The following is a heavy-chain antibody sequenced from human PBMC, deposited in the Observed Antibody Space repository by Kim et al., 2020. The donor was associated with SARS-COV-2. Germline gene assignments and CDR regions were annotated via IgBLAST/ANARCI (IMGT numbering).Heavy chain of an antibody. CDR1: GGSFSGYY. CDR2: INHSGST. D-gene: IGHD3-22*01. CDR3: ARGTYYYDSSSYYYAPAQPKYT. V-gene: IGHV4-34*01. J-gene: IGHJ5*02. Sequence: SETLSLTCAVYGGSFSGYYWSWIRQPPGKGLEWIGEINHSGSTNYNPSLKSRVTISVDTSKNQFSLKLSSVTAADTAVYYCARGTYYYDSSSYYYAPAQPKYTWGQGTLVTVSS.